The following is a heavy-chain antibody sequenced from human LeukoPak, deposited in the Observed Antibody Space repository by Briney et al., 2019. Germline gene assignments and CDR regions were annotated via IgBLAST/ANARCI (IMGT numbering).Heavy chain of an antibody. CDR3: ATRRDGYTYFDY. D-gene: IGHD5-24*01. V-gene: IGHV4-39*01. CDR1: EDSISSGGYF. CDR2: IHFSGST. J-gene: IGHJ4*02. Sequence: PSETLSLTCTVPEDSISSGGYFWGWIRQPPGKGLDWIGHIHFSGSTYYIPSLKSRLTMSVDTSKNQFSLNLSSVTAADAAVYYCATRRDGYTYFDYWGQGTLVSVSS.